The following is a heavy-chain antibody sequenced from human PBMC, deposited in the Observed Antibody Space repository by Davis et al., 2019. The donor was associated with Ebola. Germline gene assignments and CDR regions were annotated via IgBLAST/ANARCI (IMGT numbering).Heavy chain of an antibody. CDR1: GFTFSSYS. CDR3: ARTTGFDY. J-gene: IGHJ4*02. D-gene: IGHD4-17*01. Sequence: GESLKISCAASGFTFSSYSMNWVRQAPGKGLEWVAVISYDGSNKYYADSVKGRFTISRDNSKNTLYLQMNSLRAEDTAVYYCARTTGFDYWGQGTLVTVSS. V-gene: IGHV3-30*03. CDR2: ISYDGSNK.